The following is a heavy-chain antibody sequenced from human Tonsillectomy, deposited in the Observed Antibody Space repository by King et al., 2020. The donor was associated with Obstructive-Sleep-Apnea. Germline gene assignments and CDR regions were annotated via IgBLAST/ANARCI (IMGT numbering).Heavy chain of an antibody. CDR3: ARDIAARPDFGGFDY. V-gene: IGHV1-18*04. CDR1: GYTFTSYC. D-gene: IGHD6-6*01. Sequence: QLVQSGAEVKKPGASVKVSCKASGYTFTSYCISWVRQAPGQGLEWMGWISAYNGITNYAQKLQGRVTMTKATSTSTAYMELRGLRSDDTAVCYCARDIAARPDFGGFDYWGQGTLVIVSS. CDR2: ISAYNGIT. J-gene: IGHJ4*02.